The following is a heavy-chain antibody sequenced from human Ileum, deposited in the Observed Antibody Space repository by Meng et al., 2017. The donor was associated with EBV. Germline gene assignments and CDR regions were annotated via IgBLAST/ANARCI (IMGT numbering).Heavy chain of an antibody. Sequence: QLVEAGGGVVQPGKALSLACAASGFRFSTYGMHWVRQTPGKGLEWVAVIWSDGSQKYCADSVKGRGTISRDNSKNTLYLQMDSLRAEDTAIYYCASDRGGAAFNYWGQGTLVTVSS. CDR1: GFRFSTYG. D-gene: IGHD3-16*01. V-gene: IGHV3-33*01. J-gene: IGHJ4*02. CDR3: ASDRGGAAFNY. CDR2: IWSDGSQK.